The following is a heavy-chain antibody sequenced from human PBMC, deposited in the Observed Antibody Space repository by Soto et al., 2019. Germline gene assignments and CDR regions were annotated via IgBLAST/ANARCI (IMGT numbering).Heavy chain of an antibody. CDR1: GFTFSSST. V-gene: IGHV1-58*01. J-gene: IGHJ4*02. D-gene: IGHD6-13*01. Sequence: GASVKGSCKASGFTFSSSTLQWVRQARGQRLEWIGWIVVGSGKTDYAQNFQDRVTISRDNSRNTLFLQLNSLRDEDTAVYYCAKEYGSTWIDHWGQGTPVTVSS. CDR2: IVVGSGKT. CDR3: AKEYGSTWIDH.